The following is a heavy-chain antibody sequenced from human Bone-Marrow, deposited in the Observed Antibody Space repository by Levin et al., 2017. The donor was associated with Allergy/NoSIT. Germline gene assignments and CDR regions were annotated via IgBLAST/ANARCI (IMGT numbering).Heavy chain of an antibody. D-gene: IGHD6-6*01. J-gene: IGHJ4*02. V-gene: IGHV3-15*01. CDR3: TTDRGIGPRPLFDY. CDR1: GFSFTNAW. Sequence: GESLKISCAASGFSFTNAWMGWVRQAPGKGLEWVGRIKSKSDGGTAEYAAPVNGRFTISRDDSENTVYLQMNSLKTEDTAVYHCTTDRGIGPRPLFDYWGQGALVTVSS. CDR2: IKSKSDGGTA.